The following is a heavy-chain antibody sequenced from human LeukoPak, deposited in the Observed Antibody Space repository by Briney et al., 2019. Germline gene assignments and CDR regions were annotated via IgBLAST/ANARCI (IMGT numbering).Heavy chain of an antibody. CDR3: ARDTVGVTDY. V-gene: IGHV3-7*01. CDR1: GLTFSSSW. CDR2: IKPDGSEK. D-gene: IGHD1-26*01. J-gene: IGHJ4*02. Sequence: PGGFLRLSCAASGLTFSSSWMSWVRQAPGKGLEWVANIKPDGSEKYYVDSVKGRFTISRDNAKNSLYLQMNSLRAEDTALYYCARDTVGVTDYWGQGTLVTVSS.